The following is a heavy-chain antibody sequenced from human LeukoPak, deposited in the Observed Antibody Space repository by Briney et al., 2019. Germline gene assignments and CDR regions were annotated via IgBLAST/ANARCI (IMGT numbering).Heavy chain of an antibody. CDR1: GGSFSGYY. CDR3: ARGLSAVVY. V-gene: IGHV4-34*01. Sequence: SETLSLTCAVYGGSFSGYYWSWIRQPPGKGLEWIGEINHSGSTNYNPSLKSRVTISVDTSKKQFSLKLSSVTAADTAVYYCARGLSAVVYWGQGTLVTASS. CDR2: INHSGST. D-gene: IGHD3-16*02. J-gene: IGHJ4*02.